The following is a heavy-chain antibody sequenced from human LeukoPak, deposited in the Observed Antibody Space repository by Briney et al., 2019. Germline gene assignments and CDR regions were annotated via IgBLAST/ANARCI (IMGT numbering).Heavy chain of an antibody. D-gene: IGHD3-22*01. CDR1: GGSISSHY. CDR2: IYYSGIT. J-gene: IGHJ4*02. Sequence: SETLSLTCTVSGGSISSHYWSWIRQPPGKGLEWIGYIYYSGITNYNPSLKSRVTISVDTSKNQFSLKLSSVTAADTAVYYCARGLYYYDSRGYYSTAYYFDYWGQGTLGTVSS. V-gene: IGHV4-59*08. CDR3: ARGLYYYDSRGYYSTAYYFDY.